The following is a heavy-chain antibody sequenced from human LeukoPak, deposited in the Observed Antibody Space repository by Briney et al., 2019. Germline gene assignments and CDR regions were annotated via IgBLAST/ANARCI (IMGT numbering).Heavy chain of an antibody. J-gene: IGHJ4*02. CDR2: IHYSGST. CDR3: ARLKGYCSSTSCYIYFDY. Sequence: SETLSLTCTVSGGSISSYYWSWIRQPPGKGLEWIGYIHYSGSTNYNPSLKSRVTISIDTSKNQFSLKLSSVTAADTAVYYCARLKGYCSSTSCYIYFDYWGQGTLVTVSS. D-gene: IGHD2-2*02. CDR1: GGSISSYY. V-gene: IGHV4-59*08.